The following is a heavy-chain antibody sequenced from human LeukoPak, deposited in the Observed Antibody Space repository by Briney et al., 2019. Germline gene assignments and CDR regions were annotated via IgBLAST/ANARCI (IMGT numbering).Heavy chain of an antibody. CDR2: MNPNSGNT. CDR3: ARGLCSGGSCYRKKGTYNWFDP. Sequence: ASVKVSCRASGYTSTSYDINWVRQATGQGLEWMGWMNPNSGNTGYAQKFQGRVTMTRNTSISTAYMELSSLRSEDTAVYYCARGLCSGGSCYRKKGTYNWFDPWGQGTLVTVSS. CDR1: GYTSTSYD. V-gene: IGHV1-8*01. J-gene: IGHJ5*02. D-gene: IGHD2-15*01.